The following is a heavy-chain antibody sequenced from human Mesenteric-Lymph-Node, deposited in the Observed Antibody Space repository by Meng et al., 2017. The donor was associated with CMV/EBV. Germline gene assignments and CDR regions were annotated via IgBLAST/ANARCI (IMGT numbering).Heavy chain of an antibody. CDR3: ARDHRDISGWTPGRWFDP. CDR1: ISSCTYF. V-gene: IGHV4-39*07. CDR2: ISYSGLT. J-gene: IGHJ5*02. D-gene: IGHD6-19*01. Sequence: ISSCTYFWGWIRQPPGKGLEWIGSISYSGLTHYNPSLKSRVTISEDTSKNQFSLTLTSVTAADTAVYFCARDHRDISGWTPGRWFDPWGQGILVTVSS.